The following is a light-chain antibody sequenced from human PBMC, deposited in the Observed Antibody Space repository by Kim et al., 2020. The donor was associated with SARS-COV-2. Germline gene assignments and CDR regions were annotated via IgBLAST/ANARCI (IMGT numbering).Light chain of an antibody. CDR2: GAS. J-gene: IGKJ1*01. CDR1: QSVSSN. V-gene: IGKV3-20*01. Sequence: VSPGERATLSCRASQSVSSNLAWYQQKPGQAPRLLIYGASTRATGIPARFSGSGSGTDFTLTISSLEPEDFAVYYCLQYGSSPWTFGQGTKVDIK. CDR3: LQYGSSPWT.